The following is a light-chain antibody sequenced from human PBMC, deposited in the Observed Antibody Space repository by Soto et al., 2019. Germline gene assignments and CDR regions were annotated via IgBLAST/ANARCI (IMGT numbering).Light chain of an antibody. CDR2: DAS. J-gene: IGKJ1*01. CDR3: HQYNSYPKT. Sequence: DIQMTQSPSSLSASVGXTVTITCRASQLISSYLAWYQQKPGKAPRLLIYDASSLNRGVPSRFSGSGSGTDFTLTISRLQPDDFATYYCHQYNSYPKTFGHGTKVDIK. CDR1: QLISSY. V-gene: IGKV1-5*01.